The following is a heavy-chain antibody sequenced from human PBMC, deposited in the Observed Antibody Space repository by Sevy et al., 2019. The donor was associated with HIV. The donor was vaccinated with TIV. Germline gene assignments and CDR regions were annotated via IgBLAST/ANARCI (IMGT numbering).Heavy chain of an antibody. J-gene: IGHJ4*02. D-gene: IGHD3-22*01. CDR3: TTQWF. V-gene: IGHV3-15*01. CDR2: FKSKTDGGTT. Sequence: GGCLRLSCAGSGFTFSNTWMSWARQARGKGLEWIVRFKSKTDGGTTDYAAPVKGRFSISRDDSKNTLYLQMNSLKTEDTAVYYCTTQWFWGQGTLVTVSS. CDR1: GFTFSNTW.